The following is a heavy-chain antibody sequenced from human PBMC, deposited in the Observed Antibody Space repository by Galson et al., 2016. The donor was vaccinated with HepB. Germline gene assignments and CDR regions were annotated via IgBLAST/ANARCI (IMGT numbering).Heavy chain of an antibody. J-gene: IGHJ4*02. CDR1: GGSISSGDYY. Sequence: TLSLTCTVSGGSISSGDYYWSWIRQHPGKGLEWIGYIHYSGSSYYNPSLKSRPTISVDTSKNQFSLKLSSVTAADTAVYYCARFTFGGIIVDIWGLGTLVTVSS. CDR2: IHYSGSS. V-gene: IGHV4-31*03. D-gene: IGHD3-16*02. CDR3: ARFTFGGIIVDI.